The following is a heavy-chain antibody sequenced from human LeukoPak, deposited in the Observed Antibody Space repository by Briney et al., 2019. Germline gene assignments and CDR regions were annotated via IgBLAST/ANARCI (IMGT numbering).Heavy chain of an antibody. CDR2: IYYSGST. V-gene: IGHV4-31*03. J-gene: IGHJ4*02. Sequence: PSQTLSPTCTVSGGSISSGGYYWSWIRQHPGKGLEWIGYIYYSGSTYYNPSLKSRVTISVDTSKNQFSLKLSSVTAADTAVYYCARGFPNAPLDYWGQGTLVTVSS. D-gene: IGHD1-1*01. CDR1: GGSISSGGYY. CDR3: ARGFPNAPLDY.